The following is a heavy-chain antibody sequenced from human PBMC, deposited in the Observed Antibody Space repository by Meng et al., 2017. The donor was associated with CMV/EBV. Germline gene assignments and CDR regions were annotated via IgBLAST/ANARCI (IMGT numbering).Heavy chain of an antibody. J-gene: IGHJ6*02. CDR2: IYSGGSST. D-gene: IGHD3-3*01. CDR1: GLTFSSYA. V-gene: IGHV3-23*03. CDR3: AKGIFGVVTRYFGMDV. Sequence: GESLKISCAASGLTFSSYAMSWVRQAPGKGLEWVSVIYSGGSSTYYADSVKGRFTISRDNSKNTLYLQMNSLRAEDTAVYYCAKGIFGVVTRYFGMDVWGQGTTVTVSS.